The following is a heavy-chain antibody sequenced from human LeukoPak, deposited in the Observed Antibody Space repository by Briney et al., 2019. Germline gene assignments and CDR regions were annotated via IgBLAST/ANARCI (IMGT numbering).Heavy chain of an antibody. CDR2: IKQDGNEK. J-gene: IGHJ4*02. D-gene: IGHD3/OR15-3a*01. V-gene: IGHV3-7*01. Sequence: GGSMVPACAAAGFTFSSYWMSWVRQAPGKGLEWVANIKQDGNEKNYVDSVEGRFTISRDNAKNSLYLQMNSLRAEDTAVFYCARGGGTFEYWGQGTLVTVPS. CDR3: ARGGGTFEY. CDR1: GFTFSSYW.